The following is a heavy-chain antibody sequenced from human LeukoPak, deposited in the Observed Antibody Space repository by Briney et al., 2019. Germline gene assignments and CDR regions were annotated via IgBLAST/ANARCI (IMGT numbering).Heavy chain of an antibody. Sequence: GGSLRLSCAASGFTFSSYAMHWVRQAPGKGLEWVAVISYDGSNKYYADSVKGRFTISRDNSKNTLYLQMNSLRAEDTVVYYCARDPGGKQAFDYWGQGTLVTVSS. CDR1: GFTFSSYA. D-gene: IGHD2-15*01. CDR2: ISYDGSNK. CDR3: ARDPGGKQAFDY. V-gene: IGHV3-30-3*01. J-gene: IGHJ4*02.